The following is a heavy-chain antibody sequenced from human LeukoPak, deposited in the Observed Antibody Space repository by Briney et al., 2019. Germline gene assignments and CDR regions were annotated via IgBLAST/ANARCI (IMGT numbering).Heavy chain of an antibody. Sequence: SVKVSCKASGGTFSSYAISWVRQAPGQGLEWMGGIIPIFGTANYAQKFQGRVTITTDESTSTAYMELSSLRSEDTAVYYCARGPYTAILRWSGGSSKGGWFDPWGQGTLVTVSS. CDR1: GGTFSSYA. CDR3: ARGPYTAILRWSGGSSKGGWFDP. CDR2: IIPIFGTA. D-gene: IGHD2-15*01. V-gene: IGHV1-69*05. J-gene: IGHJ5*02.